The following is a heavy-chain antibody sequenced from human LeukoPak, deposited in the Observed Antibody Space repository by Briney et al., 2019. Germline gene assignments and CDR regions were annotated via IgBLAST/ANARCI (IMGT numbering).Heavy chain of an antibody. V-gene: IGHV3-48*03. Sequence: GSLRLSCAASGFTLSSYEMNWVRQAPGKGLEWVSYIGGSGSPIYYADSVKGRFTISRDNAKNSLYLQMNSLRAEDTAVYYCARHYYDFLTGYSTGFDYWGQGTLVTVSS. D-gene: IGHD3-9*01. CDR1: GFTLSSYE. J-gene: IGHJ4*02. CDR2: IGGSGSPI. CDR3: ARHYYDFLTGYSTGFDY.